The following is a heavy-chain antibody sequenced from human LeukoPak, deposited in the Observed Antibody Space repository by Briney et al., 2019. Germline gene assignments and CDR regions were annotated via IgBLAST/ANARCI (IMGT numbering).Heavy chain of an antibody. V-gene: IGHV3-74*01. CDR1: GXSISNFW. CDR2: INSDGSST. J-gene: IGHJ4*02. D-gene: IGHD2-15*01. CDR3: ARGAARCSGGHCYPD. Sequence: PGGSLRLSCAASGXSISNFWVHWVRQAPGKGLVWVSRINSDGSSTTYADSVKGRFTISRDNAKNTLYLQANSLRAEDTAVYYCARGAARCSGGHCYPDWGRGTLVTVSS.